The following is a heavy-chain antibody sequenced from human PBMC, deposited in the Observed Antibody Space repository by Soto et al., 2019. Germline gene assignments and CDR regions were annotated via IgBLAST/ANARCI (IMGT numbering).Heavy chain of an antibody. Sequence: QVQLVQSGAEEKNPGASVKVSCKASGYTFTSYAMHWVRQAPGQRLEWMGWINAGNGNTKYSQKFQGRVTITRDTSASIAYMELSSLRSEDTAVYYCARGITLPTPLDYWGQGTLVTVSS. CDR1: GYTFTSYA. D-gene: IGHD1-20*01. CDR2: INAGNGNT. J-gene: IGHJ4*02. CDR3: ARGITLPTPLDY. V-gene: IGHV1-3*05.